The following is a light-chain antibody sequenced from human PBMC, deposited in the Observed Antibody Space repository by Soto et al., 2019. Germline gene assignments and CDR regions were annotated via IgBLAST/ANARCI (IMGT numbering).Light chain of an antibody. CDR3: QTWGTGSAIVV. Sequence: QPVLTQSPSASASLGASVKLTCTLSSGHSKYAIAWHQQQPEKGPRYLMKVHSGGSHIKGDGIPDRFSGSSSGADRYLFIYSLQSEDEADYYCQTWGTGSAIVVFGGGTQLTVL. V-gene: IGLV4-69*01. CDR1: SGHSKYA. J-gene: IGLJ7*01. CDR2: VHSGGSH.